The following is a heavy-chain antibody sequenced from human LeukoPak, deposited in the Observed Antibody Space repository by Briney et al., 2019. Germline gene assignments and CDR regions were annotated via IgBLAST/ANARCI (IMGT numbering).Heavy chain of an antibody. J-gene: IGHJ5*02. D-gene: IGHD1-1*01. CDR1: GGTFSSYA. V-gene: IGHV1-69*13. CDR3: ARSAQLERLAWFDP. Sequence: SVKVSCKASGGTFSSYAISWVRQAPGQGLEWMGGIIPIFGTANYAQKFQGRVTITADESTSTAYMELSSLRSEDTAVYYCARSAQLERLAWFDPWGQGTLVTVSS. CDR2: IIPIFGTA.